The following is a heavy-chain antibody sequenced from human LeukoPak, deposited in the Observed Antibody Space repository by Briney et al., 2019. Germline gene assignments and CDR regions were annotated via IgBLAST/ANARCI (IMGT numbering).Heavy chain of an antibody. V-gene: IGHV1-69*06. CDR2: IIPIFGTA. D-gene: IGHD3-22*01. J-gene: IGHJ4*02. CDR3: ARTDYYDRSGYYPVDY. CDR1: GYTFTSYY. Sequence: SVKVSCKASGYTFTSYYMHWVRQAPGQGLEWMGGIIPIFGTANYAQKFQGRVTITADKSTSTAYMELSSLRSEDTAVYYCARTDYYDRSGYYPVDYWGQGTLVTVSS.